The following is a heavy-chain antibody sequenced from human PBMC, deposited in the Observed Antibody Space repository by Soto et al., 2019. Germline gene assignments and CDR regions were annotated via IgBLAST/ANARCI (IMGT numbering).Heavy chain of an antibody. V-gene: IGHV4-59*08. Sequence: SETLSLTCTVSGGSISSYYWSWIRQPPGKGLEWIGYIYYSGSTNYNPSLKSRVTISVDTSKNQFSLKLSSVTAADTAVYYCARHESYNWDWFDPWGQGTLVTVSS. CDR1: GGSISSYY. D-gene: IGHD1-20*01. J-gene: IGHJ5*02. CDR3: ARHESYNWDWFDP. CDR2: IYYSGST.